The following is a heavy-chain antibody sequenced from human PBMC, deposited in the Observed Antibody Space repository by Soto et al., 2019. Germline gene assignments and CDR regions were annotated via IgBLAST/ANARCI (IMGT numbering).Heavy chain of an antibody. J-gene: IGHJ6*02. V-gene: IGHV3-23*01. CDR3: EKDGRFKVVVVVAATPHYYYYYGLDV. D-gene: IGHD2-15*01. CDR2: ISGSGGST. CDR1: GFTFSSYA. Sequence: EVQLLESGGGLVQPGGSLRLSCPASGFTFSSYAMSWVRQAPGKGLEWVSAISGSGGSTYYADSVKGRFTISRDNSKNPLYLQMNSLRAESKAVYYCEKDGRFKVVVVVAATPHYYYYYGLDVWGQGTTVTVSS.